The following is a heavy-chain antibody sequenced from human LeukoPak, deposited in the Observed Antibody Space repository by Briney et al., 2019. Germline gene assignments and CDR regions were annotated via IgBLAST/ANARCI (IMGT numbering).Heavy chain of an antibody. CDR3: AKDQGPYSSGWYWYY. CDR1: GFTFSNYA. D-gene: IGHD6-19*01. CDR2: ISGSGDST. Sequence: PGGSLRLSCAASGFTFSNYAMNWVRQAPGKGLEWVSGISGSGDSTYYADSVKGRFTISRDNSKNTLYLQMNSLRAEDTAVYYCAKDQGPYSSGWYWYYWGQGTLVTVSS. J-gene: IGHJ4*02. V-gene: IGHV3-23*01.